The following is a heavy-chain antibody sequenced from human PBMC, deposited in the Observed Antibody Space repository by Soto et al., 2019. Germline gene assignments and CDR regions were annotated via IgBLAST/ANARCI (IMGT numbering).Heavy chain of an antibody. CDR1: GGSISSYY. Sequence: QVQLQESGPGLVKPSETLSLTCTVSGGSISSYYWSWIRQPPGKGLEWIGYIYYSGSTNYNPSLKSRVTRSVDTSKNQFYLKLSSVTAADTAVYYCGREGVTRNYYYYGVDVWGQGTTVTVSS. D-gene: IGHD2-21*02. J-gene: IGHJ6*02. V-gene: IGHV4-59*01. CDR3: GREGVTRNYYYYGVDV. CDR2: IYYSGST.